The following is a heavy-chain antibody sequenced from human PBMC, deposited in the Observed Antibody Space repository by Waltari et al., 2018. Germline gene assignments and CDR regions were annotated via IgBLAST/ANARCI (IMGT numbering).Heavy chain of an antibody. J-gene: IGHJ6*02. Sequence: QVQLVQSGAEVKKPGSSVKVSCKASGGTFSSYAISWVRQAPGQGLEWMGGIIPIFGTANYAQKFQGRVTITTDESTSTADMELSSLRSEDTAVYYCARGQQRYYYYGMDVWGQGTTVTVSS. CDR2: IIPIFGTA. CDR3: ARGQQRYYYYGMDV. CDR1: GGTFSSYA. D-gene: IGHD6-13*01. V-gene: IGHV1-69*05.